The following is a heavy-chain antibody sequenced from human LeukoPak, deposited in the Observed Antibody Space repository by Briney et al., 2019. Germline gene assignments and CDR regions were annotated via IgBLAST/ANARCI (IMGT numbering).Heavy chain of an antibody. Sequence: GGSLRLSCAASRFTFSDCYMSWIRQAPGKGLEWVSYISSSSSYTNYADSVKGRFTISRDNAKNSLYLQMNSLRAEDTAVYYCAVRHITMVRGVIGPDWFDPWGQGTLVTVSS. CDR2: ISSSSSYT. J-gene: IGHJ5*02. CDR1: RFTFSDCY. CDR3: AVRHITMVRGVIGPDWFDP. D-gene: IGHD3-10*01. V-gene: IGHV3-11*06.